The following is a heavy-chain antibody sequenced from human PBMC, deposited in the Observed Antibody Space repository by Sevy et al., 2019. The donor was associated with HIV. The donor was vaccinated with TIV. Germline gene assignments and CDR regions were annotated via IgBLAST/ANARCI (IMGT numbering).Heavy chain of an antibody. D-gene: IGHD6-6*01. CDR3: AKDIAARPIDY. Sequence: GGSLRLSCAASGFIFSNYGMNWVRQAPGKGLEWVAFIRFDGSIKYYADSVRGRFTISGDNSKNILFLQMNSLRPEDTAVYYCAKDIAARPIDYWGQGTLVTVSS. V-gene: IGHV3-30*02. CDR2: IRFDGSIK. CDR1: GFIFSNYG. J-gene: IGHJ4*02.